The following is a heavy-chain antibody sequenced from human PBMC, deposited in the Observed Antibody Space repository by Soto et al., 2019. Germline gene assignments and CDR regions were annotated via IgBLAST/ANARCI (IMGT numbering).Heavy chain of an antibody. Sequence: QVQLVQSGAEVKKPGASVKVSCKASGYTFTGYYMHWVRQAPGQGLEWMGWINPNSGGTNYAQKFQGWVTMTRDTSISTASMELSRLGSDDTAVYYCARGLDVVVVAAIKNWFDPWGQGTLVTVSS. CDR1: GYTFTGYY. J-gene: IGHJ5*02. D-gene: IGHD2-15*01. V-gene: IGHV1-2*04. CDR3: ARGLDVVVVAAIKNWFDP. CDR2: INPNSGGT.